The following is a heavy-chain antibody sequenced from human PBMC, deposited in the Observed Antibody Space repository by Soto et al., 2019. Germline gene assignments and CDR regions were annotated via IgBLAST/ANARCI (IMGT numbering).Heavy chain of an antibody. Sequence: DVHLLESRGGLVPPGGCLRLSCAASGFTFTSYAMSWVRQAPGKGLEWVSTISGSDGSTYYADSVKGRFTISRDNSKNTLHLQMNSLRAEDTAVYSCAISGGGAYWRPCDYWGQGTLVTVSS. J-gene: IGHJ4*02. CDR2: ISGSDGST. CDR3: AISGGGAYWRPCDY. D-gene: IGHD2-21*01. CDR1: GFTFTSYA. V-gene: IGHV3-23*01.